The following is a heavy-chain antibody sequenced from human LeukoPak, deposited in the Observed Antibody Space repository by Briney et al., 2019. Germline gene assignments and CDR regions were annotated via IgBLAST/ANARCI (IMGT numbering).Heavy chain of an antibody. J-gene: IGHJ4*02. D-gene: IGHD6-13*01. CDR1: GDSITSGSYF. V-gene: IGHV4-61*02. CDR2: IYTSGST. Sequence: SETLSLTCTVSGDSITSGSYFWSWIRQPAGKGLEWIGRIYTSGSTSYNPSLKSRVTISVDTSKNQFSLKLSSVTAADTAVYYCASGGIAAAGIADYWGQGTLVTVSS. CDR3: ASGGIAAAGIADY.